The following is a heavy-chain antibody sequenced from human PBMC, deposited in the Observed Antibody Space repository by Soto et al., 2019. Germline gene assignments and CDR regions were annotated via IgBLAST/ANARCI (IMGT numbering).Heavy chain of an antibody. J-gene: IGHJ3*02. CDR2: ISSSSNTI. V-gene: IGHV3-48*01. Sequence: EVQLVESGGGLVQPGGSLRLYCAASGFTFRSYSMNWVRQAPGKGLEYISYISSSSNTIYYADSVKGRFTISRDNAKNSLYLQMNSLRAEDTAVYYCARCSGGTCNSHAFDILGQGTMVTVSS. CDR3: ARCSGGTCNSHAFDI. CDR1: GFTFRSYS. D-gene: IGHD2-15*01.